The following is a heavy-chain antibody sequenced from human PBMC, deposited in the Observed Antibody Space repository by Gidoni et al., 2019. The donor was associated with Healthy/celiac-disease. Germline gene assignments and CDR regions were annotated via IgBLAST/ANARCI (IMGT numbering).Heavy chain of an antibody. V-gene: IGHV4-4*02. CDR3: ARDRHYYGSGSDPAPVL. J-gene: IGHJ4*02. CDR1: GGSISSSTW. CDR2: IYHSGST. D-gene: IGHD3-10*01. Sequence: QLQLQESGPGLVKPSGTLSLTCAVSGGSISSSTWWSWVRQPPGKGLEWIGEIYHSGSTNYNPSLKSRVTISVDKSKNQFSLKLSSVTAADTAVYYCARDRHYYGSGSDPAPVLWGQGTLVTVSS.